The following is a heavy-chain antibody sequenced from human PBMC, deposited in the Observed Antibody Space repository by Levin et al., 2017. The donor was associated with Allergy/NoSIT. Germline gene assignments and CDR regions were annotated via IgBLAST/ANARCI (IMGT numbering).Heavy chain of an antibody. CDR2: ISHDGTTQ. J-gene: IGHJ5*01. V-gene: IGHV3-30-3*01. CDR1: GFTFTSRA. CDR3: AKDVGEQGLANWFDS. D-gene: IGHD6-19*01. Sequence: GGSLRLSCAASGFTFTSRAIHWVRQAPGKGLEWVAAISHDGTTQFYADSVKGRFTTSRDNSKRTVFLQMKSQRDDETAVYYCAKDVGEQGLANWFDSWGQGTLVTVS.